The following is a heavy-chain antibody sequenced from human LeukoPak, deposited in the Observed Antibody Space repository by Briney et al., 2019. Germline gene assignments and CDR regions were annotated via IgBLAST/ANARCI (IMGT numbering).Heavy chain of an antibody. J-gene: IGHJ4*02. V-gene: IGHV4-34*01. Sequence: SETLSLTCAVYGGSFSGYYWSWIRQPPGKGLEWIGEINHSGSTNYNPSLKSRVTISVDTSKNQFSLKLSSVTAADTAVYYCARDSGDDYVWGSYRYEYYFDYWGQGTLVTVSS. CDR1: GGSFSGYY. CDR2: INHSGST. CDR3: ARDSGDDYVWGSYRYEYYFDY. D-gene: IGHD3-16*02.